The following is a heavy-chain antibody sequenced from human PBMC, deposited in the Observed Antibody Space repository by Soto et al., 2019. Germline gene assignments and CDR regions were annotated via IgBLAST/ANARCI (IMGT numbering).Heavy chain of an antibody. Sequence: PGGSLRLSCIASGFTFRGYWMSWVRQAPGKGLEWVANINQDGSEKNYVDSVKGRFTISRDNGKDSLSLQMNSLRADDTAVYYCAGDRGSSWYEDWFDPWGQGTLVTVSS. CDR1: GFTFRGYW. V-gene: IGHV3-7*03. D-gene: IGHD6-13*01. CDR2: INQDGSEK. CDR3: AGDRGSSWYEDWFDP. J-gene: IGHJ5*02.